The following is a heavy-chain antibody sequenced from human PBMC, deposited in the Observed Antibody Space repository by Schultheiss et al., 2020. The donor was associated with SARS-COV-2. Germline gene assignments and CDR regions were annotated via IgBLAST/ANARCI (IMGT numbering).Heavy chain of an antibody. CDR3: ARDTAMFDY. CDR2: ISGSGGST. V-gene: IGHV3-23*01. Sequence: GESLKISCAASGFTFNTYAMTWVRQAPGKGLEWVSAISGSGGSTYYADSVKGRFTISRDNSKKTLYLQMDSLRAEDTAVYYCARDTAMFDYWGQGTLVTVSS. CDR1: GFTFNTYA. J-gene: IGHJ4*02. D-gene: IGHD5-18*01.